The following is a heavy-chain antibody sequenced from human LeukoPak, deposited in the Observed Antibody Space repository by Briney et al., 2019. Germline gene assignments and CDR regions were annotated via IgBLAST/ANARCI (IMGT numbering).Heavy chain of an antibody. CDR3: AREGRDYLLDY. J-gene: IGHJ4*02. D-gene: IGHD1-26*01. CDR1: GFTFSSYW. V-gene: IGHV3-21*01. CDR2: ISSSSSYI. Sequence: PGGSLRLSCAASGFTFSSYWMSWVRQAPGKGLEWVSSISSSSSYIYYADSVKGRFTISRDNAKNSLYLQMNSLRAEDTAVYYCAREGRDYLLDYWGQGTLVTVSS.